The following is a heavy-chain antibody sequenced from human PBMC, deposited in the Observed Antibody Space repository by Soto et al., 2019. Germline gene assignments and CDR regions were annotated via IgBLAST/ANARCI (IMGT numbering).Heavy chain of an antibody. J-gene: IGHJ4*02. CDR2: IKSKTDGGTT. Sequence: EVQLVESGGGLVKPGGSLRLSCAASGFTFSNAWMNWVRQAPGKGLEWVGRIKSKTDGGTTDYAAPVKGRFTISRDDAKNTLDLQLNSLKTEDTAVYYRTTYYYDSSGEYWGQGTLVTVSS. CDR1: GFTFSNAW. V-gene: IGHV3-15*07. D-gene: IGHD3-22*01. CDR3: TTYYYDSSGEY.